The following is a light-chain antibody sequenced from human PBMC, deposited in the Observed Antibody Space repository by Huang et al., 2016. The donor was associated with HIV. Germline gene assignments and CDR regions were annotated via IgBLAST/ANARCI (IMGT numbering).Light chain of an antibody. CDR1: QSLTSN. J-gene: IGKJ1*01. Sequence: DIVLAQSPGTLSVSPGERATLSCRSSQSLTSNLAWYQQRPGQAPRLLIYGASTRANGVSDRCRGSGSGTDFTLTISSLQSEDSAVYYCQQYHNWPPWTFGQGTKVEIK. V-gene: IGKV3-15*01. CDR2: GAS. CDR3: QQYHNWPPWT.